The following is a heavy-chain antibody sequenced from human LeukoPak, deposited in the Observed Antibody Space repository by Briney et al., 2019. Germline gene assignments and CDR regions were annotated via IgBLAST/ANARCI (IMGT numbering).Heavy chain of an antibody. Sequence: GGSLRLSCATSGFIFSTYNMNWVRQAPGKGLEWVSYISLSSTAIYYADSVKGRFTVPRDNAKNSLYLQMNSLRAEDTAVYYCAREPLEALAGTSEYWGQGTLVPVSS. D-gene: IGHD6-19*01. J-gene: IGHJ4*02. V-gene: IGHV3-48*01. CDR1: GFIFSTYN. CDR3: AREPLEALAGTSEY. CDR2: ISLSSTAI.